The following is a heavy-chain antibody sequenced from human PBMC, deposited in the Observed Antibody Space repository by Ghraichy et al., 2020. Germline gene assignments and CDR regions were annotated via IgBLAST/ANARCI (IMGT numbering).Heavy chain of an antibody. J-gene: IGHJ4*02. CDR1: GFTFSSYA. V-gene: IGHV3-23*01. CDR3: AKHLNYYDSSGYGY. D-gene: IGHD3-22*01. CDR2: ISGSGGST. Sequence: GESLNISCAASGFTFSSYAMSWVRQAPGKGLEWVSAISGSGGSTYYADSVKGRFTISRDNSKNTLYLQMNSLRAEDTAVYYCAKHLNYYDSSGYGYWGQGTLVTVSS.